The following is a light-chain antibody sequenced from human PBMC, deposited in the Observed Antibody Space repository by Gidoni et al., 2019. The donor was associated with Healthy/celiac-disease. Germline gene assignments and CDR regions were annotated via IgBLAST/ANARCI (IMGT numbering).Light chain of an antibody. V-gene: IGLV1-40*01. J-gene: IGLJ2*01. CDR2: GNS. CDR3: QSYDSSLYVV. CDR1: SSNIGAGYD. Sequence: QSVLTQPPSVSGAPGQMVTISCTGSSSNIGAGYDVHWYQQLPGTAPKLLIYGNSNRPSGVPDRFSGSKSGTSASLAITGLQAEDEADYYCQSYDSSLYVVFGGGTKLTVL.